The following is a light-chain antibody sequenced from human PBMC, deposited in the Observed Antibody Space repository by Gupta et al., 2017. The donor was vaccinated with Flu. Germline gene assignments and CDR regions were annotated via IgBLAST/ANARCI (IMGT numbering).Light chain of an antibody. Sequence: EMVVTQSPATLSVSPGERATLSCRASQSVSSNLAWYQQKPGQAPRLLIFGASTRATGIPDRFSGSGSGTEFTLIISSLQSEDFAVYYCQQYNNWPGTFGQGTKVEIK. CDR3: QQYNNWPGT. CDR1: QSVSSN. V-gene: IGKV3-15*01. CDR2: GAS. J-gene: IGKJ1*01.